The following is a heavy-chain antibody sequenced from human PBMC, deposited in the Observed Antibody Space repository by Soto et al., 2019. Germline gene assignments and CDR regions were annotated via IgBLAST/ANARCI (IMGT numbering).Heavy chain of an antibody. CDR1: GVYISTYY. Sequence: SETLSLTCTVSGVYISTYYWSWIRQPPGKGLEWIGYIYYSGSTSYNPSLKSRVTISVDTSKNQFSLKLRSVTAADTAVYYGASDRSSGWDQGYGMDVWGQVSKVTV. CDR2: IYYSGST. J-gene: IGHJ6*02. CDR3: ASDRSSGWDQGYGMDV. V-gene: IGHV4-59*01. D-gene: IGHD6-19*01.